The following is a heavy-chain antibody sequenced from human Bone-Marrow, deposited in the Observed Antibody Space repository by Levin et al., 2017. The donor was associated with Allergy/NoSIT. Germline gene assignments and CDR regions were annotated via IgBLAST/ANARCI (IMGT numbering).Heavy chain of an antibody. V-gene: IGHV3-23*01. Sequence: GGSLRLSCATSGFNFRDSALSWARQVPGKGLEWVSSIRTKDATTYYADSVKGRFTISRDNSKATLHLQMNSLTAADTALYYCARHIVIIPAAIRKGAFDVWGQGTMVAVSS. CDR2: IRTKDATT. CDR1: GFNFRDSA. D-gene: IGHD2-2*01. J-gene: IGHJ3*01. CDR3: ARHIVIIPAAIRKGAFDV.